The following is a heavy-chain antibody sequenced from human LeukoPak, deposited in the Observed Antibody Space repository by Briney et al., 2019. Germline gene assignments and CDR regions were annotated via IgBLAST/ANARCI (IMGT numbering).Heavy chain of an antibody. J-gene: IGHJ3*02. Sequence: GASVKVSCKAFGYTFTAYYMHWVRQAPGQGFEWMGWINLDSGATDYAQKFQGRVTITADTSTDTAYMELSSLRSEDTAVYYCATEFGSRSAGTMPLAAFDIWGQGTMVTVSS. CDR1: GYTFTAYY. CDR3: ATEFGSRSAGTMPLAAFDI. V-gene: IGHV1-2*02. D-gene: IGHD6-19*01. CDR2: INLDSGAT.